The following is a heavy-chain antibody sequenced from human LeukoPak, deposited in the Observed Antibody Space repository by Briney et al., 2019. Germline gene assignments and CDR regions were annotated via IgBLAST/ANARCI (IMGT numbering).Heavy chain of an antibody. V-gene: IGHV3-7*01. Sequence: GGSLRLSCAAPGFTFNIRWMHWVRQAPGKGLEWVANIKQDGSEKYYVDSVKGRFTISRDNAKNSLYLQMNSLRAEDTAVYYCARDIFGGTYYYDSSGSKGYFDYWGQGTLVTVSS. J-gene: IGHJ4*02. CDR3: ARDIFGGTYYYDSSGSKGYFDY. CDR2: IKQDGSEK. D-gene: IGHD3-22*01. CDR1: GFTFNIRW.